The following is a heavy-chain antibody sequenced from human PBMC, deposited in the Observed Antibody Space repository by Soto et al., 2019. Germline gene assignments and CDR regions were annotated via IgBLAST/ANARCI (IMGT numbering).Heavy chain of an antibody. D-gene: IGHD4-4*01. CDR1: GGSISSGGYY. CDR2: IYYSGST. V-gene: IGHV4-61*08. CDR3: ARAGTTVTTSPYYGMDV. Sequence: PSETLSLTCTVSGGSISSGGYYWSWIRQHPGKGLEWIGYIYYSGSTNYNPSLKSRVTISVDTSKNQFSLKLSSVTAADTAVYYCARAGTTVTTSPYYGMDVWGQGTTVTVSS. J-gene: IGHJ6*02.